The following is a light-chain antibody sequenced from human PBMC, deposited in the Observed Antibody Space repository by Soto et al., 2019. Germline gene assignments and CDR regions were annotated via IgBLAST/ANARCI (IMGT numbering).Light chain of an antibody. V-gene: IGLV3-25*03. CDR2: KDS. CDR1: ALPKQY. Sequence: SYELTQPPSVSVSPGQTARITCSGDALPKQYAYWYQQKPGQAPVLVIYKDSERPSGIPERFSGSSSGTTVTLTISGVQAEDEADYYYQSADSSGIVVFGGGTKLTVL. J-gene: IGLJ2*01. CDR3: QSADSSGIVV.